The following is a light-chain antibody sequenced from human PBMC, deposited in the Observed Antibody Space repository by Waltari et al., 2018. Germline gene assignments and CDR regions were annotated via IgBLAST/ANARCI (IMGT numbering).Light chain of an antibody. Sequence: QSALTQPASVSGSPGPSITIPCPGTSSDVGPYNYASWYQQHPGKAPKLMIFDVSIRPSGVSNRFSVSKSGNTASLTISGLQAEDEADYYCSSYISSSTLELFGGGTSLTVL. J-gene: IGLJ2*01. CDR1: SSDVGPYNY. CDR3: SSYISSSTLEL. CDR2: DVS. V-gene: IGLV2-14*03.